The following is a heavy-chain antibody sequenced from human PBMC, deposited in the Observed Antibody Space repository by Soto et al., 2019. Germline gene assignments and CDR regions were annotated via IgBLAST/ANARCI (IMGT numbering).Heavy chain of an antibody. CDR2: TIPAFGTA. J-gene: IGHJ4*02. CDR1: GAGDTFSNYG. CDR3: WRHDKTALPPLDS. V-gene: IGHV1-69*06. Sequence: QVHLVQSGAEVKSPGSAVKVSCKVSGAGDTFSNYGLNWMRQAPGQGLEWMGGTIPAFGTANYAQKFQGRVTITAKTSTATAYMELSSPRSDDTAVYYCWRHDKTALPPLDSWGQGTLVSVSS. D-gene: IGHD1-1*01.